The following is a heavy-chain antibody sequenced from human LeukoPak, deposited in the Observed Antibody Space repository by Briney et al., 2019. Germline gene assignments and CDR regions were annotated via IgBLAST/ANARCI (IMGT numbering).Heavy chain of an antibody. CDR3: ARNARYNWFDP. CDR1: GVSISSYY. Sequence: NPSETLSLTCTVSGVSISSYYWSWIRQPPGKGLEWIGYIYYSGSTNYNPSLKSRVTISVDTSKNQFSLKLSSVTAADTAVYYCARNARYNWFDPWGQGTLVTVSS. V-gene: IGHV4-59*01. J-gene: IGHJ5*02. CDR2: IYYSGST.